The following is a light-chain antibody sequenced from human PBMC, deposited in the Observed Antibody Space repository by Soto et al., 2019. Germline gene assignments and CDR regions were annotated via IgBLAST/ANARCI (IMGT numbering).Light chain of an antibody. CDR2: YDD. CDR3: AAWDDRLNGVI. J-gene: IGLJ2*01. CDR1: TSNIGNNA. V-gene: IGLV1-36*01. Sequence: QSVLTQPPSVSEAPRQRVTISCSGSTSNIGNNAVSWYQQLPGKAPKLLIYYDDLLPSGVSDRFSGSKSGTSASLATSGLQSEDEADYFCAAWDDRLNGVIFGGGTKLTVL.